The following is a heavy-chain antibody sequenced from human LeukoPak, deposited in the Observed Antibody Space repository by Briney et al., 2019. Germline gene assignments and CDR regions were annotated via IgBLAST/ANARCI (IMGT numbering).Heavy chain of an antibody. Sequence: GASVKVSCKASGYTFTSYGISWVRQAPGQGLEWMGWISAYNGNTNYAQKLQGRVTMTTDTSTSTAYMELRSLRSDDTAVYYCARVQGYDTPRLYNWFDPWGQGTLVTVSS. V-gene: IGHV1-18*01. CDR3: ARVQGYDTPRLYNWFDP. CDR2: ISAYNGNT. J-gene: IGHJ5*02. D-gene: IGHD1-1*01. CDR1: GYTFTSYG.